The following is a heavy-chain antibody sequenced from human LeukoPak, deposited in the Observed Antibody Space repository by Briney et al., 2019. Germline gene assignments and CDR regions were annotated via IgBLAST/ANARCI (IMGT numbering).Heavy chain of an antibody. Sequence: ASVKVFCEASGYTFTGYYMHWVRQAPGQGLEWMGWINPNSGGTNYAQKFQGRVTMTRDTSISTAYMVLSRLRSDDTAVYYCARDQYCSTTSCYSWFDPWGQGTLVTVSS. CDR3: ARDQYCSTTSCYSWFDP. D-gene: IGHD2-2*01. V-gene: IGHV1-2*02. CDR2: INPNSGGT. CDR1: GYTFTGYY. J-gene: IGHJ5*02.